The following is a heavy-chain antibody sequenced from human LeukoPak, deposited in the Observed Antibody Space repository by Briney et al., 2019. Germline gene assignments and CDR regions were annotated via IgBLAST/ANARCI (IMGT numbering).Heavy chain of an antibody. J-gene: IGHJ4*02. CDR2: INPNSGGT. CDR3: ATLLADKPHGDY. V-gene: IGHV1-2*02. D-gene: IGHD1-26*01. Sequence: ASVKVSCKTSGYTFTGYYMHWVRQAPGQGLEWMGWINPNSGGTNYAQKFQGRVTMTRDTSISTAYMELSRLRFDDTAVYYCATLLADKPHGDYWGQGTLVTVSS. CDR1: GYTFTGYY.